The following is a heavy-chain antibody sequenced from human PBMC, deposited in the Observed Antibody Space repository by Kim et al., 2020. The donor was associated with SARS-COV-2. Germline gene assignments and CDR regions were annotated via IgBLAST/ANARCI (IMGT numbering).Heavy chain of an antibody. CDR1: LDSLYTFS. CDR3: ARHLGIVAFDY. Sequence: SETLSLTCTVSLDSLYTFSWSWIRQPPGKPLEWIACLFYTGTTSYNPSLKSRVTISTDTSKSHFSLNLTSVTAADTAVYYCARHLGIVAFDYWGQGALVTVSS. V-gene: IGHV4-59*08. CDR2: LFYTGTT. J-gene: IGHJ4*02. D-gene: IGHD5-12*01.